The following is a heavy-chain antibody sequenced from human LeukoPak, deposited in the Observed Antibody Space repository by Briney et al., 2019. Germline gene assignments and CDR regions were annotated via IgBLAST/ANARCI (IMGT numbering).Heavy chain of an antibody. CDR2: ITPIFGEA. V-gene: IGHV1-69*13. D-gene: IGHD5-12*01. J-gene: IGHJ4*02. CDR3: ARNSRVASTSGLNY. Sequence: ASVKVSCKVSGGTFSSYPVSWVRQAPGQGLEWMGGITPIFGEAQNAEKFQGRVTITADEPTSTVYMELTSLRLDDTAMYYCARNSRVASTSGLNYWGQGTLVTVSS. CDR1: GGTFSSYP.